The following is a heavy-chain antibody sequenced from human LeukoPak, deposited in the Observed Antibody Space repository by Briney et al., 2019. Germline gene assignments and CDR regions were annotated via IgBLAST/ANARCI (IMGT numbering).Heavy chain of an antibody. CDR2: ISGSGGST. CDR1: GFTFSSYA. CDR3: AKVRYYYDSSGPPFDP. Sequence: PGGSLRLSCAASGFTFSSYAMSWVRQAPGKGLEWVSAISGSGGSTYYADSVKGRFTISRDNSKNTLYLQMNSLRAEDTAVYYCAKVRYYYDSSGPPFDPWGQGTLVTVSS. D-gene: IGHD3-22*01. V-gene: IGHV3-23*01. J-gene: IGHJ5*02.